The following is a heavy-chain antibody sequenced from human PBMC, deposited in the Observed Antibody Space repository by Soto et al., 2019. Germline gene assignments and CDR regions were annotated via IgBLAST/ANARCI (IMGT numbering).Heavy chain of an antibody. V-gene: IGHV1-8*02. J-gene: IGHJ6*03. CDR3: ARDRYDFWSGYYTGRNYYMDV. Sequence: ASVKVSCKASGYTSTNYGMHWVRQAPGQRLEWMGWMNPNSGNTGYAQKFQGRVTMTRNTSISTVYMELSSLRSEDTAVYYCARDRYDFWSGYYTGRNYYMDVWGKGTTVTVSS. CDR1: GYTSTNYG. CDR2: MNPNSGNT. D-gene: IGHD3-3*01.